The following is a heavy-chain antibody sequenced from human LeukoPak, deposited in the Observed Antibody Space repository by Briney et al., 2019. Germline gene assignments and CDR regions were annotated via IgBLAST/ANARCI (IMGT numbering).Heavy chain of an antibody. J-gene: IGHJ4*02. D-gene: IGHD7-27*01. Sequence: ASETLSHTCVVSGYSISSGYHWGWIRQPPGEGLEWIGSVYRSGSTYYNPSLKSRVTISVDTSKNQISLKVRSVTAADTAVHYCARENWVFDYWGQGILVTVSS. V-gene: IGHV4-38-2*02. CDR3: ARENWVFDY. CDR1: GYSISSGYH. CDR2: VYRSGST.